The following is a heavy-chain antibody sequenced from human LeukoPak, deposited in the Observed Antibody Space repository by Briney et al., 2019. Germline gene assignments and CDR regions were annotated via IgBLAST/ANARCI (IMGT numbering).Heavy chain of an antibody. J-gene: IGHJ6*02. CDR1: GGSIGSYY. Sequence: PSETLSLTCTVSGGSIGSYYWTWIRQTPEKGLEWIGSIYYNGNTNYNPSLKSRVAISIDTSKSQFSLKVTSVIAANTATYYCARDSRYSYGSGGMDVWGQGTTVTVSS. CDR3: ARDSRYSYGSGGMDV. D-gene: IGHD3-10*01. CDR2: IYYNGNT. V-gene: IGHV4-59*01.